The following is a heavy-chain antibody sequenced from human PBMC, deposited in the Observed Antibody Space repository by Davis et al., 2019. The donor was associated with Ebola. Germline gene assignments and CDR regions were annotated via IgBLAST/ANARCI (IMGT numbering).Heavy chain of an antibody. CDR1: GYTFTSYD. CDR2: INAGNGNT. J-gene: IGHJ3*02. D-gene: IGHD4-23*01. CDR3: ARSTVVNAFDI. V-gene: IGHV1-3*01. Sequence: ASVQVSCKASGYTFTSYDMHWVRPAAGQRLEWMGWINAGNGNTKYSQKLQGRVTMTTDTSTSTAYMELRSLRSDDTAVYYCARSTVVNAFDIWGQGTMVTVSS.